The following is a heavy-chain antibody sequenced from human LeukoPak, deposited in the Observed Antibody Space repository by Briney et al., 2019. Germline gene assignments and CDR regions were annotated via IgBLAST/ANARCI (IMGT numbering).Heavy chain of an antibody. V-gene: IGHV3-21*01. Sequence: GGSLRLSCAASGFTFSSYSMNWVRQAPGKGLEWVSSISSSSSYIYYADSVKGRFTISRDNAKNSLYLQMNSLRAEDTAVYYCAILTIDMIVVPPFDYWGQGTLVTVSS. CDR1: GFTFSSYS. CDR2: ISSSSSYI. D-gene: IGHD3-22*01. CDR3: AILTIDMIVVPPFDY. J-gene: IGHJ4*02.